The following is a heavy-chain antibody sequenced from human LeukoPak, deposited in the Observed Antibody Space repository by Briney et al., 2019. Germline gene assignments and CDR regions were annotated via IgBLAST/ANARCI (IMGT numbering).Heavy chain of an antibody. CDR3: AREVDDAFDI. V-gene: IGHV1-69*13. CDR2: IIPIFGTA. Sequence: SVKVSCKASGGTFSSYAISWVRQAPGQGLEWMGGIIPIFGTANYAQKFQGRVTITADESTSTAYMELSSLRSEDTAAYYCAREVDDAFDIWGQGTMVTVSS. J-gene: IGHJ3*02. D-gene: IGHD2-15*01. CDR1: GGTFSSYA.